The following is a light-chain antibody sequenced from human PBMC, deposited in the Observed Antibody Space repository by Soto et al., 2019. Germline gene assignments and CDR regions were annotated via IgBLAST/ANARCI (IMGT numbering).Light chain of an antibody. CDR3: CSYTTSNTFV. Sequence: QSVLTQPPSASGSLGQSITISCSGTSSDVGAYNYVSWYQQYPGKAPKLMIYHVTDRPSGVSNRFSGSKSGNTASLTISGLQAEDEADYYCCSYTTSNTFVFGTGTKVTVL. CDR1: SSDVGAYNY. V-gene: IGLV2-14*01. CDR2: HVT. J-gene: IGLJ1*01.